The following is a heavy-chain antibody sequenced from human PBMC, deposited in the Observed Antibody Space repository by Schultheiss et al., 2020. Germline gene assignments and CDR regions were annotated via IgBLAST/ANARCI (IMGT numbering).Heavy chain of an antibody. V-gene: IGHV4-34*01. J-gene: IGHJ4*02. CDR3: ARRDNWNYGYFDY. CDR2: INHSGST. CDR1: GGSFSGYY. D-gene: IGHD1-20*01. Sequence: SATLSLTCAVYGGSFSGYYWSWIRQPPGKGLEWIGEINHSGSTYYNPSLKSRVTISVDTSKNQFSLRLSSVTAADTAVYYCARRDNWNYGYFDYWGQGSLGTGSA.